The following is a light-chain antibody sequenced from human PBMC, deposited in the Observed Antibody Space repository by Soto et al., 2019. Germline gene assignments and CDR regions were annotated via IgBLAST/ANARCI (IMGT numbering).Light chain of an antibody. CDR1: SSDVGSYNL. CDR2: EGS. V-gene: IGLV2-23*01. CDR3: CSYAGSSTWV. J-gene: IGLJ1*01. Sequence: QSALTKPASVSGSPGQSITISCTGTSSDVGSYNLVSWYQQHPGKAPKPMIYEGSKRPSGVSNRFSGSKSGNTASLTISGLQAEDEADYYCCSYAGSSTWVFGTGTKVTVL.